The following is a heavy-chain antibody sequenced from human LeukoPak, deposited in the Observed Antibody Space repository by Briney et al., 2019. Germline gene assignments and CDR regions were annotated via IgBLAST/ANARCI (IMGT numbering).Heavy chain of an antibody. CDR3: ARWSSSFYYYDSSGYSDY. CDR2: IYYSGST. V-gene: IGHV4-39*01. D-gene: IGHD3-22*01. Sequence: PSETLSLTCTVSGGSLSSSSYYWGWIRQPPGKGLEWIGSIYYSGSTYYNPSLKSRVTISVDTSKNQFSLKLSSVTAADTAVYYCARWSSSFYYYDSSGYSDYWGQGTLVTVSS. CDR1: GGSLSSSSYY. J-gene: IGHJ4*02.